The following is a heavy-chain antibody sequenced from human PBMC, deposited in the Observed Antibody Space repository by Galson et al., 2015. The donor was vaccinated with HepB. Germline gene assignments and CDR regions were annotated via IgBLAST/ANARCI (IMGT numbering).Heavy chain of an antibody. CDR2: ISPYNGDT. CDR3: ARGAMTNHFLDH. CDR1: GYTFNNHF. V-gene: IGHV1-18*01. J-gene: IGHJ4*02. D-gene: IGHD4-11*01. Sequence: SCKASGYTFNNHFIIWVRQAPGQGLECMGWISPYNGDTNYGQKFQHRVTMTTDTSTTTAYMELRSLRSDDTAVYYCARGAMTNHFLDHWGQGTLVTVSS.